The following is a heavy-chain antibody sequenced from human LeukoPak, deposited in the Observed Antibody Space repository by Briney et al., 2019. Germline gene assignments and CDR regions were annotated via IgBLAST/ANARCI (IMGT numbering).Heavy chain of an antibody. CDR3: ARDLNTPNYYDSSGYYGGIDY. CDR2: INPSGGST. D-gene: IGHD3-22*01. V-gene: IGHV1-46*01. J-gene: IGHJ4*02. CDR1: GYTFTSYY. Sequence: ASVKVSCKASGYTFTSYYMHWVRQAPGQGLEWMGIINPSGGSTSYAQKFQGRVTMTRDTSTSTVYMELSSLRSEDTAVYHCARDLNTPNYYDSSGYYGGIDYWGQGTLVTVSS.